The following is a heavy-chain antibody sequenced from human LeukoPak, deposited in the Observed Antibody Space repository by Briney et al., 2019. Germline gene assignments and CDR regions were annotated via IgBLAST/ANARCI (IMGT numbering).Heavy chain of an antibody. Sequence: SETLSLTCAVYGGSFSGYYWSWIRQPPGKGLEWIGETNHSGSTNYNPSLKSRVTISVDTSKNQFSLKLSSVTAADTAVYYCAARYSSSSIYVDYWGQGTLVTVSS. CDR2: TNHSGST. J-gene: IGHJ4*02. CDR1: GGSFSGYY. CDR3: AARYSSSSIYVDY. V-gene: IGHV4-34*01. D-gene: IGHD6-6*01.